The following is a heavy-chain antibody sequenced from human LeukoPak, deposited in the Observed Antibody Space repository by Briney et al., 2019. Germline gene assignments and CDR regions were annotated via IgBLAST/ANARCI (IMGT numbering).Heavy chain of an antibody. V-gene: IGHV1-69*05. Sequence: SVKVSCKASGGTFGSYAISWVRQAPGQGLEWMGGIIPIFGTANYAQKFQGRVTITTDESTSTAYMELSSLRSEDTAVYYCARGDYGGYYFDYWGQGTLVTVSS. CDR1: GGTFGSYA. CDR3: ARGDYGGYYFDY. J-gene: IGHJ4*02. CDR2: IIPIFGTA. D-gene: IGHD4-23*01.